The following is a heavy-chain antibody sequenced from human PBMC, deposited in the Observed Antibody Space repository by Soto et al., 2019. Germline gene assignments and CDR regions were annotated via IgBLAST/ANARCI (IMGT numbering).Heavy chain of an antibody. CDR3: ARGIAVVPAATSPYGMDV. CDR2: INPNSGGT. V-gene: IGHV1-2*04. J-gene: IGHJ6*02. Sequence: ASVKVSCKASGYTFTVYYMHWVRQAPGQGLEWMGWINPNSGGTNYAQKFQGWVTMTRDTSISTAYMELSRLRSDDTAVYYCARGIAVVPAATSPYGMDVWGQGTTVTVSS. D-gene: IGHD2-2*01. CDR1: GYTFTVYY.